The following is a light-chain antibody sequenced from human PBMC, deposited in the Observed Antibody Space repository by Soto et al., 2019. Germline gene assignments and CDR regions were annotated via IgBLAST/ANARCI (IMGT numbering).Light chain of an antibody. V-gene: IGKV3-15*01. J-gene: IGKJ5*01. Sequence: EIVMTQSPATLPVSPGERATLCCRASQSVSSDLAWYHQKPGQAPRLLIYSASTRATGIPARFSGSGSGTEFTLTISSLEPEDFAVYYCHQRQYWPPITFGQGTRLEIK. CDR2: SAS. CDR1: QSVSSD. CDR3: HQRQYWPPIT.